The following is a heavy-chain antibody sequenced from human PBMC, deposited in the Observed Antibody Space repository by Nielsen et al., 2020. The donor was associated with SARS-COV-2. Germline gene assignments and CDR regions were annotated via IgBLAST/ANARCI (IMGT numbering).Heavy chain of an antibody. CDR1: GFTFSSYG. J-gene: IGHJ6*02. CDR3: ATLMGGTAMVNYYYYGMDV. CDR2: ISYDGSNK. D-gene: IGHD5-18*01. V-gene: IGHV3-30*19. Sequence: GESLKISCAASGFTFSSYGMHWVRQAPGKGLEWVAVISYDGSNKYYADSVKGRFTISRDNAKNSLYLQMNSLRAEDTALYYCATLMGGTAMVNYYYYGMDVWGQGTTVTVSS.